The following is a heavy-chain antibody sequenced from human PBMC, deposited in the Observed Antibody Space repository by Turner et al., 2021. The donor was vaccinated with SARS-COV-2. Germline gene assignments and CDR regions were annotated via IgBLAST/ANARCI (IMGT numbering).Heavy chain of an antibody. CDR2: IYYRGST. J-gene: IGHJ4*02. Sequence: QPQFQASGPGPVKPSETQPHSRTVPGGPISSRRYYWGWIRRPPGKGLEWIGSIYYRGSTYYNPSLKSRGTISGDTSKNQFSLKLSSVTAADTAMYYCARHKGDYGSSELLGWGQGTLVTVSS. V-gene: IGHV4-39*01. CDR1: GGPISSRRYY. D-gene: IGHD3-22*01. CDR3: ARHKGDYGSSELLG.